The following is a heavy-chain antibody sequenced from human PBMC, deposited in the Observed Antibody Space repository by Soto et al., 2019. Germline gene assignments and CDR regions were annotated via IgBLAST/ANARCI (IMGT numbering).Heavy chain of an antibody. CDR1: GFTFSSYA. J-gene: IGHJ4*02. CDR3: AKDPYYYDSSGYQGYFDD. V-gene: IGHV3-23*01. Sequence: GGSLRLSCAASGFTFSSYAMSWVRQAPGKGLEWVSAISGSGGSTYYADSVKGRFTISRDNSKNTLYLQMNSLRAEDTAVYYCAKDPYYYDSSGYQGYFDDWGQGTLVTVSS. D-gene: IGHD3-22*01. CDR2: ISGSGGST.